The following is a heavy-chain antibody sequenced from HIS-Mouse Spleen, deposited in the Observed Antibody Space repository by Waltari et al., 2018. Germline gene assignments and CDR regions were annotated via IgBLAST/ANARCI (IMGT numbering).Heavy chain of an antibody. Sequence: EVQLVESGGGLVQPGGSLRLSCAASGFTFSSYWMHWVRQAPGKGLVWVQSINMYGSSTSDADAVKGRSTISGDNAKKTLILQRNVLGAEDTAVYYCARDGGRVYSSSFDYWGQGTLVTVSS. D-gene: IGHD6-6*01. CDR2: INMYGSST. V-gene: IGHV3-74*01. CDR3: ARDGGRVYSSSFDY. CDR1: GFTFSSYW. J-gene: IGHJ4*02.